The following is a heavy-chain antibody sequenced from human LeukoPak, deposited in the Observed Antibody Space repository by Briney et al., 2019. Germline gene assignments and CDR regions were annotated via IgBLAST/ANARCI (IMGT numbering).Heavy chain of an antibody. CDR3: ARDSELRWLVRRGGDFDY. J-gene: IGHJ4*02. D-gene: IGHD6-19*01. CDR1: GFTFSSYE. V-gene: IGHV3-21*01. CDR2: ISSSSSYI. Sequence: PGGSLRLSCAASGFTFSSYEMNWVRQAPGKGLEWVSSISSSSSYIYYADSVKGRFTISRDNAKNSLYLQMNSLRAEDTAVYYCARDSELRWLVRRGGDFDYWGQGTLVTVSS.